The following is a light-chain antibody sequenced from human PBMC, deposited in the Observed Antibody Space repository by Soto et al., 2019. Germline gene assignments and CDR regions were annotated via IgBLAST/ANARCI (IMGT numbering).Light chain of an antibody. Sequence: EVVMTQSPATLSLSPGERATLSCRASPSVTNFLAWYQQKPGQAPRLLIYDASNRATGIPARFSGSGSGTDFTLTISSLEPEDFAVYYCQQRSNWPRFTFGPGTKVDIK. CDR2: DAS. CDR3: QQRSNWPRFT. V-gene: IGKV3-11*01. CDR1: PSVTNF. J-gene: IGKJ3*01.